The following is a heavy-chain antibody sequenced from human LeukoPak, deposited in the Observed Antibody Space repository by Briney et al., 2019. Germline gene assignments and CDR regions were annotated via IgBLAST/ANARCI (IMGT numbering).Heavy chain of an antibody. CDR3: ARHRTRGIQLWSENFDF. CDR1: GDSIIDSPYY. CDR2: TYYSGST. J-gene: IGHJ4*02. Sequence: SETLSLTCTVSGDSIIDSPYYWGWIRQPPGKGLEWIGSTYYSGSTYYNPSLKSRVTISVDTSKNQFSLRLTSVTAADTAVYYCARHRTRGIQLWSENFDFWGQGTLVTASS. D-gene: IGHD5-18*01. V-gene: IGHV4-39*01.